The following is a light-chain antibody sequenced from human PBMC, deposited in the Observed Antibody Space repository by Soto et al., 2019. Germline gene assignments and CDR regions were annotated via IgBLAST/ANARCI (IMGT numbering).Light chain of an antibody. CDR2: KAS. J-gene: IGKJ1*01. Sequence: DIQMTQSPSAISASVGDRVTITRRASQTISSWLAWYQQKPGKAHKLLIYKASTLKSGVPSRFSGSGSGTEFTLTISSLQPDDFATYYCQHYNSYSEAFGQGTKVDI. CDR1: QTISSW. V-gene: IGKV1-5*03. CDR3: QHYNSYSEA.